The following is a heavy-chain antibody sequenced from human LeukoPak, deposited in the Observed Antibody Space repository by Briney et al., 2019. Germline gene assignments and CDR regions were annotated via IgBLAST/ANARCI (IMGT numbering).Heavy chain of an antibody. V-gene: IGHV4-30-2*01. J-gene: IGHJ4*02. Sequence: SQTLSLTCAVSGGSISSGGYSWSWIRQPPGKGLEWIGYIYHSGSTYYNPSLKSRITISVDRSKNQFSLKLSSGTAADTAVYYCARGVRGAIDYWGQGTLVTVSS. CDR2: IYHSGST. D-gene: IGHD3-10*01. CDR1: GGSISSGGYS. CDR3: ARGVRGAIDY.